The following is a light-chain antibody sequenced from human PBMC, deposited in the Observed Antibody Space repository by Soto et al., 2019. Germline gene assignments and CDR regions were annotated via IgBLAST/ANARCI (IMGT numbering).Light chain of an antibody. CDR1: QSVSSSY. CDR3: QQRSNWPLT. V-gene: IGKV3D-20*02. J-gene: IGKJ4*01. Sequence: EIVLTQSPGTLSLSPGERASLSCRASQSVSSSYLVWYQQKPGQAPRLLMSGASSRATGIPDRFSGSGSGTDFTLTISRLEPEDFAVYYCQQRSNWPLTFGGGTKVEIK. CDR2: GAS.